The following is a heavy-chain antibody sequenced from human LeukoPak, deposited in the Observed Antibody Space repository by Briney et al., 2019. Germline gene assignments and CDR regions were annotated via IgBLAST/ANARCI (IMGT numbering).Heavy chain of an antibody. Sequence: GASVKVSCKASGYTFTDYYIHWVRQAPGQGLEWMGIINPSGGSTSYAQKFQGRVTMTRDTSTSTVYMELSSLRSEDTAVYYCARGALGDYFDYWGQGTLVTVSS. D-gene: IGHD3-16*01. CDR2: INPSGGST. CDR3: ARGALGDYFDY. V-gene: IGHV1-46*01. CDR1: GYTFTDYY. J-gene: IGHJ4*02.